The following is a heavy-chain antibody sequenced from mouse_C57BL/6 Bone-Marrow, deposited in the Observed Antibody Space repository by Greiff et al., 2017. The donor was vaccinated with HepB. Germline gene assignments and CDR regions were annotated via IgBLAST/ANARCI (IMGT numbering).Heavy chain of an antibody. CDR3: ARDYYGSSYGYWYFDV. V-gene: IGHV3-6*01. CDR2: ISYDGSN. J-gene: IGHJ1*03. D-gene: IGHD1-1*01. CDR1: GYSITSGYY. Sequence: EVKLMESGPGLVKPSQSLSLTCSVTGYSITSGYYWNWIRQFPGNKLEWMGYISYDGSNNYNPSLKNRISITRDTSKNQFFLKLNSVTTEDTATYYCARDYYGSSYGYWYFDVWGTGTTVTVAS.